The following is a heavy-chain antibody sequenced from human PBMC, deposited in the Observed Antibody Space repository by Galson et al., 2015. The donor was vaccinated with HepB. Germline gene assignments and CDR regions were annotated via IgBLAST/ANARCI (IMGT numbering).Heavy chain of an antibody. CDR3: ATGGGYDYGYYYGMDV. D-gene: IGHD5-12*01. J-gene: IGHJ6*02. V-gene: IGHV1-24*01. Sequence: SVKVSCKVSGYTLTELSMHWVRQAPGKGLEWMGGFDPDDVEIIYAQKFQGRVTMTEDTSTDTAYMELSSLRSEDTAVYYCATGGGYDYGYYYGMDVWGQGTTVTVSS. CDR1: GYTLTELS. CDR2: FDPDDVEI.